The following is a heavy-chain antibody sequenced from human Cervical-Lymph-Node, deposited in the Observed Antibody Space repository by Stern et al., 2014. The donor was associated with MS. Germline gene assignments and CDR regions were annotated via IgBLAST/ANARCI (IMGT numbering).Heavy chain of an antibody. CDR3: ARHVQGFDY. Sequence: EVQLVESGAEVKKPGESLKISCKLSGYSFTIYYIAWVRQMPGKGLDWMGVIYPYDSDTTYSPSSQGQVTISADKSITPAYLQWSSLRASDTAMYYCARHVQGFDYWGQGTLVTVSS. J-gene: IGHJ4*02. V-gene: IGHV5-51*01. CDR1: GYSFTIYY. CDR2: IYPYDSDT.